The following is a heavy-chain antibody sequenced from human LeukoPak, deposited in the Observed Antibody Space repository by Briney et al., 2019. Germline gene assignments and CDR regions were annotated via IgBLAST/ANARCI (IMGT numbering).Heavy chain of an antibody. CDR2: INPSGGST. CDR1: GYTFTSYY. D-gene: IGHD6-13*01. Sequence: GASVKVSCKSSGYTFTSYYMHWVRQAPGQGLEWMGIINPSGGSTSYAQKLQGRVTMTRDTSTSTVYMELSSLRSEDTAVYYCARVKGGSSWYIHYFDYWGQGTLVTVSS. J-gene: IGHJ4*02. CDR3: ARVKGGSSWYIHYFDY. V-gene: IGHV1-46*03.